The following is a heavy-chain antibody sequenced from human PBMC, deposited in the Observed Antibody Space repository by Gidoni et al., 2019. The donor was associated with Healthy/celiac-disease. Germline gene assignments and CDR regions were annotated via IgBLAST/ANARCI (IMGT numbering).Heavy chain of an antibody. Sequence: QVQLVESGGGVVQPGRSLRLSCAASGFTLSSYAMDWVRQAPGKGLEWVAVISYDGSNKSYADSVKGRFTISRDNSKNTLYLQMNSLRAEDTAVYYCARDGVDTAMLYYFDYWGQGTLVTVSS. CDR1: GFTLSSYA. V-gene: IGHV3-30*04. CDR3: ARDGVDTAMLYYFDY. J-gene: IGHJ4*02. D-gene: IGHD5-18*01. CDR2: ISYDGSNK.